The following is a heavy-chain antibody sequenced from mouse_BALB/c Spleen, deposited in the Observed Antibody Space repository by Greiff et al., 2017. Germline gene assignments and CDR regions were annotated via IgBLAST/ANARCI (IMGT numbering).Heavy chain of an antibody. CDR2: INPSTGYT. J-gene: IGHJ4*01. Sequence: VQLQQSGAELAKPGASVKMSCKASGYTFTSYWMHWVKQRPGQGLEWIGYINPSTGYTEYNQKFKDKATLTADKSSSTAYMQLSSLTSEDSAVYYCARSDGSSFYYAMDYWGQGTSVTVSS. CDR1: GYTFTSYW. V-gene: IGHV1-7*01. CDR3: ARSDGSSFYYAMDY. D-gene: IGHD1-1*01.